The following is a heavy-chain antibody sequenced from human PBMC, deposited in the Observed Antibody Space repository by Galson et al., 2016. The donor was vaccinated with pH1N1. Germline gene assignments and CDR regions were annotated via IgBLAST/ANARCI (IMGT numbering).Heavy chain of an antibody. D-gene: IGHD6-13*01. CDR2: ISSSGYTI. J-gene: IGHJ4*02. V-gene: IGHV3-11*01. CDR1: GFTFNNSA. Sequence: SLRLSCAASGFTFNNSAMSWIRRAPGKGLEWVSYISSSGYTIFYTDSVKGRFTISRDNARNSLYLQMNSLRPEDTALYYCAKASTGYSAEGFDYWGQGTLVTVSS. CDR3: AKASTGYSAEGFDY.